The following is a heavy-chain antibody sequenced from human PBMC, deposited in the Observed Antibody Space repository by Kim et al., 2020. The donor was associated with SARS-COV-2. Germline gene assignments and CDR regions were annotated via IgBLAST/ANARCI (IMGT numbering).Heavy chain of an antibody. D-gene: IGHD6-6*01. CDR2: IYHSGST. Sequence: SETLSLTCAVSGGSISSGGYSWSWIRQPPGKGLEWIGYIYHSGSTYYNPSLKSRVTISVDRSKNQFSLKLSSVTAADTAVYYCARGGSSSFFDYWGQGTLVTVSS. J-gene: IGHJ4*02. CDR3: ARGGSSSFFDY. CDR1: GGSISSGGYS. V-gene: IGHV4-30-2*01.